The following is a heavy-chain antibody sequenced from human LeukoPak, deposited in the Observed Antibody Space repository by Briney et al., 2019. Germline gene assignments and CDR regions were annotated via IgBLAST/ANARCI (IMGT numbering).Heavy chain of an antibody. Sequence: SETLSLTCTVSGYSISTGYYWGWVRQTPGKGLEWLGTVFHTGATYYNPSLRSRVTISVDTSKNQFSLKLSSVTAADTAVYYCARSSEGRYYYDSSGFSYYYYYMDVWGKGTTVTISS. CDR2: VFHTGAT. CDR1: GYSISTGYY. CDR3: ARSSEGRYYYDSSGFSYYYYYMDV. D-gene: IGHD3-22*01. J-gene: IGHJ6*03. V-gene: IGHV4-38-2*02.